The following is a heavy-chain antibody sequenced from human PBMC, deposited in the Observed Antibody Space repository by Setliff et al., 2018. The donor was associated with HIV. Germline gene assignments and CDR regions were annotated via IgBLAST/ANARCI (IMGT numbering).Heavy chain of an antibody. Sequence: PSETLSLTCTVSGGSVTSGGHYWSWIRQQPGKAPEWIGYIHYTGSNFYNPSLTDRLTISVDTSKNQLSLKLSYVTAADTAVYYCARGNIDYWTGYYSRSGYFYYMDVWGRGTTVTVSS. J-gene: IGHJ6*03. CDR3: ARGNIDYWTGYYSRSGYFYYMDV. D-gene: IGHD3-3*01. CDR2: IHYTGSN. CDR1: GGSVTSGGHY. V-gene: IGHV4-31*02.